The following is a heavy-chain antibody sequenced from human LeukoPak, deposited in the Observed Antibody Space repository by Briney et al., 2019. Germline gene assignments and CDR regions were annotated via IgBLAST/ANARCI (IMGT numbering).Heavy chain of an antibody. J-gene: IGHJ5*02. CDR1: GYSISSNYY. V-gene: IGHV4-38-2*01. Sequence: SETLSLTCAVSGYSISSNYYWGWIRQSPEKGLEWVGSIYHSETTYYNPSLKSRVTISVDTSKNQFFLKLNSVTAADTAVYYCAWKYYYDSSGYFYVDTWGQGTLVTVSS. CDR2: IYHSETT. CDR3: AWKYYYDSSGYFYVDT. D-gene: IGHD3-22*01.